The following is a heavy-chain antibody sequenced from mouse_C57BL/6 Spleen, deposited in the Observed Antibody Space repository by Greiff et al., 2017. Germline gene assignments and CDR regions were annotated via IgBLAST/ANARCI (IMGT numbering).Heavy chain of an antibody. CDR3: ASAITTVVARGYAMDY. CDR1: GYTFTSYW. D-gene: IGHD1-1*01. V-gene: IGHV1-55*01. CDR2: IYPGSGST. Sequence: QVQLQQPGAELVKPGASVKMSCKASGYTFTSYWITWVKQRPGQGLEWIGDIYPGSGSTNYNEKFKSKATLTVDTSSSTAYMQLSSLTSEDSAVYYCASAITTVVARGYAMDYWGQGTSVTVSS. J-gene: IGHJ4*01.